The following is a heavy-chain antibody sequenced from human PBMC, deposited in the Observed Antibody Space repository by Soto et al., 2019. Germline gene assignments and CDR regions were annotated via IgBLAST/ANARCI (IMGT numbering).Heavy chain of an antibody. CDR2: ISSSGSTI. Sequence: EVQLVESGGGLVQPGGSLRLSCAASGFTFSSYEMNWVRQAPGKGLEWVSYISSSGSTIYYADSLKGRFTISRDNAKNSLYLQMNSLRAEDTAVYYCAREGTSGSHYYYGMDVRGQGTTVTVSS. V-gene: IGHV3-48*03. CDR1: GFTFSSYE. D-gene: IGHD3-10*01. CDR3: AREGTSGSHYYYGMDV. J-gene: IGHJ6*02.